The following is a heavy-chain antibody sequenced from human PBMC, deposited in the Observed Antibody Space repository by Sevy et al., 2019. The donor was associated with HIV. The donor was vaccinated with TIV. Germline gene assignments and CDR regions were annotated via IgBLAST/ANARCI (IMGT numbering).Heavy chain of an antibody. V-gene: IGHV3-7*01. CDR3: ARVLRGYSYGETDI. CDR1: GFTFSSYW. CDR2: IKQDGSEK. Sequence: GSLRLSCAASGFTFSSYWMSWVRQAPGKGLEWVANIKQDGSEKYYVDSVKGRFTISRDNAKNSLYLQMNSLRAEDTAVYYCARVLRGYSYGETDIWGQGTMVTVSS. D-gene: IGHD5-18*01. J-gene: IGHJ3*02.